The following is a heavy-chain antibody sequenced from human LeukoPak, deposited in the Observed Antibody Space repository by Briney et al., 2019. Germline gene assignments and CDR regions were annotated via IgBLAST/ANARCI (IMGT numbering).Heavy chain of an antibody. V-gene: IGHV5-51*01. J-gene: IGHJ5*02. CDR3: EGESGIRYFDWRVDP. D-gene: IGHD3-9*01. Sequence: GESLKISCKGSRYSFASYWIGLVRQMPGKGLEWMGIIYPGDSDTRYSPSFQGQVTISADKSISTAYLQWSSLKASDTAMYFCEGESGIRYFDWRVDPWGQGTLVTVSS. CDR1: RYSFASYW. CDR2: IYPGDSDT.